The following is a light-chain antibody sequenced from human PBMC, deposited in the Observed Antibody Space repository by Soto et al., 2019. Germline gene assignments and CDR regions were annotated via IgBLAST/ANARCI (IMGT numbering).Light chain of an antibody. Sequence: EIVLTQSPGTLSLSPGERATLSCRASQTVNRSYLAWYQQRPDQAPRLLIYGASSRATGIPERFSGSGSGPEFTLTISRLEPEDFAVYYCQQVGSSPITFGQGTRLEIK. J-gene: IGKJ5*01. CDR2: GAS. CDR1: QTVNRSY. CDR3: QQVGSSPIT. V-gene: IGKV3-20*01.